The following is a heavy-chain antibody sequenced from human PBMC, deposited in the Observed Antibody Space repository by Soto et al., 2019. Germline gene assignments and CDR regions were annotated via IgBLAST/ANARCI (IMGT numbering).Heavy chain of an antibody. V-gene: IGHV3-33*01. CDR2: IWYDGSNK. D-gene: IGHD2-2*01. J-gene: IGHJ6*03. Sequence: GGSLRLSCAASGFPFSSYGMHWVRQAPGKGLEWVAVIWYDGSNKYYADSVKGRFTISRDNSKNTLYLQMNSLRAEDTAVYYCARSAHDIVVVPAAMLYYYYYMDVWGKGTTVTVSS. CDR1: GFPFSSYG. CDR3: ARSAHDIVVVPAAMLYYYYYMDV.